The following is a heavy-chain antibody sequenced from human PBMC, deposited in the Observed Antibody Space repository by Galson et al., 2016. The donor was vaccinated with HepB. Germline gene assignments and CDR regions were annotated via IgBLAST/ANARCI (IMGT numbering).Heavy chain of an antibody. CDR2: INPSGGST. V-gene: IGHV1-46*01. J-gene: IGHJ5*02. Sequence: SVKISCKASGYTFTSYYMHWVRQAPGQGLEWMGIINPSGGSTSYAQKFQGRVTMTRDASTSTVYMELSSLRSEDTAVYYCARSAYSGSYYGRDWFDPWGQGTLVIVSS. CDR1: GYTFTSYY. CDR3: ARSAYSGSYYGRDWFDP. D-gene: IGHD1-26*01.